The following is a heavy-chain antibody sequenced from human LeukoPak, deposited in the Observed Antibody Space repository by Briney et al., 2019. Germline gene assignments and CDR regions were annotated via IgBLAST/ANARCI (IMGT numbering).Heavy chain of an antibody. J-gene: IGHJ4*02. D-gene: IGHD6-19*01. CDR2: ISYDGSNK. CDR1: EFTFSSYW. V-gene: IGHV3-30*18. Sequence: GGSLRLSCAASEFTFSSYWMSWVRQAPGKGLEWVAVISYDGSNKYYADSVKGRFTISRDNSKNTLYLQMNSLRAEDTAVYYCAKDPDSSGWYLFDYWGQGTLVTVSS. CDR3: AKDPDSSGWYLFDY.